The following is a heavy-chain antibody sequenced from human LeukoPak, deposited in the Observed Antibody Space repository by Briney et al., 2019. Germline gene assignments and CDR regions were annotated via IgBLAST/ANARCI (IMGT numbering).Heavy chain of an antibody. D-gene: IGHD4-23*01. CDR3: ARTTVVTPNYFDY. CDR1: GFTFSSYG. V-gene: IGHV3-21*01. Sequence: GGSLRLSCAASGFTFSSYGMNWVRQAPGKGLEWVSSISSSSSYIYYADSVKGRFTISRDNAKNSLYLQMNSLRAEDTAVYYCARTTVVTPNYFDYWGQGTLVTVSS. CDR2: ISSSSSYI. J-gene: IGHJ4*02.